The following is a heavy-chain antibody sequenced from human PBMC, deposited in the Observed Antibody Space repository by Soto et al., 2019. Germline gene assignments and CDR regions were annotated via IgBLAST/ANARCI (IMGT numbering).Heavy chain of an antibody. V-gene: IGHV4-39*01. CDR3: TRLVVVATSGYVGFDH. CDR1: GGSIFSSDYY. J-gene: IGHJ4*02. CDR2: ISYSGST. D-gene: IGHD2-15*01. Sequence: QLQLQESGPGLVKPSETLSLTCSVSGGSIFSSDYYWGWIRQAPGKGLEWIGSISYSGSTLHNPSLRSRVTISVDTPKSQFSLTVSSVTATDTAVYYCTRLVVVATSGYVGFDHWGQGTLVTVSS.